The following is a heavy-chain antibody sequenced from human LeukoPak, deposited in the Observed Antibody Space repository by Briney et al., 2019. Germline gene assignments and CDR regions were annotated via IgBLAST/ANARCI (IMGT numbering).Heavy chain of an antibody. CDR2: IKQDGSDK. V-gene: IGHV3-7*01. Sequence: GGSLRLSCAASGFTFSSYWMSCVRQAPGKGLEWVANIKQDGSDKYYVDSVKGRFTISRDNAKNSLYLQMNSLRVEDTAVYYCARATLKLDYWGQGTLVTVSS. CDR1: GFTFSSYW. CDR3: ARATLKLDY. J-gene: IGHJ4*02.